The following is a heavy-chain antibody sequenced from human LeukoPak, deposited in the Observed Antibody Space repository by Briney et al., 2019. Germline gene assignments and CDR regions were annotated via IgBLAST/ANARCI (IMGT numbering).Heavy chain of an antibody. V-gene: IGHV1-8*03. J-gene: IGHJ4*02. CDR3: ARGLGILFDY. CDR1: GYTFSSYD. Sequence: ASVKVSCKASGYTFSSYDINWVRQASGQGLEWMGWMNPKSGNTGYAQKFQGRVTITRNTSISTAYMELSSLRSEDTAVYYCARGLGILFDYWGQGTLVTVSS. CDR2: MNPKSGNT. D-gene: IGHD2-15*01.